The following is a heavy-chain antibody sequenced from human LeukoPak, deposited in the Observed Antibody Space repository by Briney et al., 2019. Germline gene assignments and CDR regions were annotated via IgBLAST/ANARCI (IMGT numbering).Heavy chain of an antibody. Sequence: GGSLRLSCAASGFTFSSYAMSWVRQAPGKGLEWVSAISGSGGSTYYADSVKGRFTISRDNSKNTLYLQMNSLRAEDTAVYYCAKAYYDFWSGYYPLFDYWGQGTLVTVPS. CDR2: ISGSGGST. J-gene: IGHJ4*02. CDR3: AKAYYDFWSGYYPLFDY. V-gene: IGHV3-23*01. CDR1: GFTFSSYA. D-gene: IGHD3-3*01.